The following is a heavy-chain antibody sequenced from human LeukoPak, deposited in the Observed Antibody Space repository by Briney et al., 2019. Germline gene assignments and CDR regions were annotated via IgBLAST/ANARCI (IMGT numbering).Heavy chain of an antibody. D-gene: IGHD1-26*01. V-gene: IGHV4-59*01. CDR2: IYYSGST. J-gene: IGHJ4*02. CDR3: AREGGSYPVFDY. Sequence: SETLSLTCTVSGGSISSYYWSWIRQPPGKGLEWIGYIYYSGSTNYNPSLKSRVTISVDTSKNQFSLKLSSVTAADTAVYHCAREGGSYPVFDYWGQGTLVTVSS. CDR1: GGSISSYY.